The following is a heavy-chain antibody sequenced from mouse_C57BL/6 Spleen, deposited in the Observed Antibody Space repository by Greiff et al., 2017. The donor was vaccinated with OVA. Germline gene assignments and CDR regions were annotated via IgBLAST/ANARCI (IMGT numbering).Heavy chain of an antibody. J-gene: IGHJ4*01. CDR3: ASSYYSNYGYYAMDY. V-gene: IGHV1-64*01. D-gene: IGHD2-5*01. Sequence: QVQLQQPGAELVKPGASVKLSCKASGYTFTSYWMHWVKQRPGQGLEWIGMIHPNSGSTNYNEKFKSKATLTVDKSSSTAYMQLSSLTSEDSAVYYCASSYYSNYGYYAMDYWGQGTSVTVSS. CDR2: IHPNSGST. CDR1: GYTFTSYW.